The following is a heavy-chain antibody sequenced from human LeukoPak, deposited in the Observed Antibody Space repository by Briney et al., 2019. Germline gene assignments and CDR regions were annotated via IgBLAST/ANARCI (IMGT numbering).Heavy chain of an antibody. CDR1: GFTFDDYA. CDR3: AKEAGGYSYGYRWFDP. CDR2: ISWNSGSI. J-gene: IGHJ5*02. Sequence: GRSLRLSCAASGFTFDDYAMHWVRQAPGKGLEWVSGISWNSGSIGYADSVKGRFTISRDNAKNSLYLQMNSLRAEDTALYYCAKEAGGYSYGYRWFDPWGRGTLVTVSS. D-gene: IGHD5-18*01. V-gene: IGHV3-9*01.